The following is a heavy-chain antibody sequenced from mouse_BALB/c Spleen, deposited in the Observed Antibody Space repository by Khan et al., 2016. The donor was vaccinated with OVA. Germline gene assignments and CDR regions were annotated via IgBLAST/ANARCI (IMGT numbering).Heavy chain of an antibody. Sequence: VQLQQSGPELVKPGASVKISCKASGYSFTGYFMNWVMQSHGKSLEWIGRINPHIGETFYNQKFKGKATLTVDESSSTAHMELRSLASEDSAVYYCARIYRSAFDYRGQGTTLTVSS. J-gene: IGHJ2*01. CDR2: INPHIGET. V-gene: IGHV1-20*02. D-gene: IGHD1-1*01. CDR3: ARIYRSAFDY. CDR1: GYSFTGYF.